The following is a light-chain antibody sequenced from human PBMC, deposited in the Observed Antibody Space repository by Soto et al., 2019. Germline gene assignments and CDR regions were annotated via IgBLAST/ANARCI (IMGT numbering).Light chain of an antibody. J-gene: IGKJ1*01. Sequence: EIVWTQSPAPLSLSPGERATLSCGASQSVSSSYLAWYQQKPGLEPRILIYDASSRAKGIPDRFSGSGSATDFSLTISRLEPEDFAVYYCQQYGSSPPLTFGQGTKVEIK. CDR3: QQYGSSPPLT. CDR2: DAS. V-gene: IGKV3D-20*01. CDR1: QSVSSSY.